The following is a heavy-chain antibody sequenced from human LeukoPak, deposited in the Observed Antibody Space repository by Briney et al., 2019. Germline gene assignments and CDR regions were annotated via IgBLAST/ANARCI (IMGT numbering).Heavy chain of an antibody. CDR1: GGSVNSYY. CDR3: ARWYCVSNTCYHMDV. J-gene: IGHJ6*03. CDR2: IYYTGST. Sequence: SETLSLTCTVSGGSVNSYYWSWIRQPPGEGLEWMGYIYYTGSTKYNPSLKSRVTMSVDTSTNQLSLKVSSVTAADTAVYYCARWYCVSNTCYHMDVWGKGTTVTVSS. D-gene: IGHD2-2*01. V-gene: IGHV4-59*02.